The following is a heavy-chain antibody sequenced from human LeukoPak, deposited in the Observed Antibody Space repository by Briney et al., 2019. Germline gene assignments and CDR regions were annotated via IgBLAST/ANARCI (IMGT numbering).Heavy chain of an antibody. V-gene: IGHV4-39*01. CDR1: GGSISSSSYY. CDR3: ASVRRGFGESSKYYSYYYMDV. Sequence: PSETLSLTCTVSGGSISSSSYYWGWIRQPPGKGLEWIGNIYYSGSTYCNPSLKSRVTISVDTSKNQFSLKLSAVTAADTAAYYCASVRRGFGESSKYYSYYYMDVWGNGTTVTISS. D-gene: IGHD3-10*01. CDR2: IYYSGST. J-gene: IGHJ6*03.